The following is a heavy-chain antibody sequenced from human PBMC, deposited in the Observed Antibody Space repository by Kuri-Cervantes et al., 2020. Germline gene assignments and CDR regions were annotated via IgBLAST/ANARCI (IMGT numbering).Heavy chain of an antibody. V-gene: IGHV3-33*01. CDR2: IWYDGSNK. D-gene: IGHD1-1*01. CDR1: GFTFSSYG. CDR3: ARYKRTSNYYMDV. Sequence: GGSLRLSCAASGFTFSSYGMHWVRQAPGKGLEWVAVIWYDGSNKYYADSVKGRFTISRDNAKNSLYLQMNGLRAEDTAVYYCARYKRTSNYYMDVWGKGTTVTVSS. J-gene: IGHJ6*03.